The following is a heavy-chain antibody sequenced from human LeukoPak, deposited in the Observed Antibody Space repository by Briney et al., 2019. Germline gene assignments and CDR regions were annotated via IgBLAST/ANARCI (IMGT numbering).Heavy chain of an antibody. J-gene: IGHJ4*02. CDR1: GGSISSFF. CDR2: VHSSGST. CDR3: ARLAPGNYDILTGDPKVVFDY. D-gene: IGHD3-9*01. Sequence: PSETLSLTCTVPGGSISSFFWSWIRQPPGGGLEWIGYVHSSGSTKYNPSLKSRLIISVDMSKNQFSLKLRSVSVADTAVYYCARLAPGNYDILTGDPKVVFDYWGQGALVTVSS. V-gene: IGHV4-59*01.